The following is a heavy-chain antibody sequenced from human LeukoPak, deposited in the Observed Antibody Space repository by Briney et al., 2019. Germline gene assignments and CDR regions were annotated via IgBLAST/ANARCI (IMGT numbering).Heavy chain of an antibody. CDR1: GFTVSSNY. Sequence: PGGSLRLSCAASGFTVSSNYMSWVRQAPGKGLEWVSYIGSSSSITYYADSVKGRFTISRDNAKNSLYLQMNSLRAEDTAVYYCARDHHRRLYDSQARDTFDIWGQGTMVTVSS. CDR2: IGSSSSIT. J-gene: IGHJ3*02. V-gene: IGHV3-48*01. CDR3: ARDHHRRLYDSQARDTFDI. D-gene: IGHD3-22*01.